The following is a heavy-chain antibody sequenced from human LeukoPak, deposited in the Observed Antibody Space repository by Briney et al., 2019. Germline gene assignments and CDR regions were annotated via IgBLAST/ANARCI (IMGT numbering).Heavy chain of an antibody. CDR2: INTDGSNT. J-gene: IGHJ6*02. D-gene: IGHD3-16*01. V-gene: IGHV3-74*01. Sequence: GGSLRLSCAASGFTFSSYRMHWVRQAPGKGLVWVSLINTDGSNTNYADSVKGRFPNSRDNAKNTLYLQMNSLRAEDTAVYYCARDYEGLGVWGQGTTVTVSS. CDR3: ARDYEGLGV. CDR1: GFTFSSYR.